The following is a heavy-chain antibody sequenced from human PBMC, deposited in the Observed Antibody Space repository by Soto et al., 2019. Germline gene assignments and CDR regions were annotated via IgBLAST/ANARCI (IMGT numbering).Heavy chain of an antibody. CDR2: INPYNGDT. CDR3: ARELSPGTTTSQFTADVFDI. CDR1: GYTFTRHY. J-gene: IGHJ3*02. Sequence: QVQLVQSGPEARKPGASVKVSCKTSGYTFTRHYIHWVRQAPGQGLEWMGWINPYNGDTDYAQKFQGAVTMTRDTSLSTVYVELTRVRSDDAAVYYGARELSPGTTTSQFTADVFDIWGQGTMVTVSS. D-gene: IGHD1-7*01. V-gene: IGHV1-2*02.